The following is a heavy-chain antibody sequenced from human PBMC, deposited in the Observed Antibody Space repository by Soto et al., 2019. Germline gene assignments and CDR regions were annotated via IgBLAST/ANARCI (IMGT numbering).Heavy chain of an antibody. CDR3: AKVEESDDYIWGSNRYTAAFDI. CDR1: GFTFSSYA. V-gene: IGHV3-23*01. D-gene: IGHD3-16*02. CDR2: ISGSGGST. Sequence: GGSLRLSCAASGFTFSSYAMSWVRQAPGKGLEWVSAISGSGGSTYYADSVKGRFTISRDNSKNTLYLQMNSLRAEDTAVYYCAKVEESDDYIWGSNRYTAAFDIWGQGTMVTVSS. J-gene: IGHJ3*02.